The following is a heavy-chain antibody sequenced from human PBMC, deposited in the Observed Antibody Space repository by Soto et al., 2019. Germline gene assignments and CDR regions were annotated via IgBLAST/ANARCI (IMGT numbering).Heavy chain of an antibody. CDR1: GYTFTSYG. Sequence: QVQLVQSGAEVKKPGASVKVSCKASGYTFTSYGISWVRQAPGQGLEWMGWISAYNGNTNYAQKLQGRVTMTTDTSTSTAYMELRGLRSDDTAVYYCARAAYGDYVSKYYYYYGMDVWGQGTTVTVSS. CDR3: ARAAYGDYVSKYYYYYGMDV. D-gene: IGHD4-17*01. CDR2: ISAYNGNT. V-gene: IGHV1-18*01. J-gene: IGHJ6*02.